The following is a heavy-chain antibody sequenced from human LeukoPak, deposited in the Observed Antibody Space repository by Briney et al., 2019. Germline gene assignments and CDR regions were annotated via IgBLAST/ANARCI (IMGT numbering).Heavy chain of an antibody. V-gene: IGHV3-74*01. Sequence: PGGSLRLSCAASGFTFSSYAMSWVRQAPGKGLVWVSGIDSDGRSTSYADSVKGRFTISRDPAKNTLFLQMNSLRAEDTAVYYCARDTAPSYWGQGTLVTVSS. CDR2: IDSDGRST. CDR3: ARDTAPSY. J-gene: IGHJ4*02. CDR1: GFTFSSYA. D-gene: IGHD5-18*01.